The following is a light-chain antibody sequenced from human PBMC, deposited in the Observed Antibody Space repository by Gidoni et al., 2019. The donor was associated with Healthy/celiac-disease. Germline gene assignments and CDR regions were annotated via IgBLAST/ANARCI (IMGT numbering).Light chain of an antibody. CDR3: NSRDSSGNHLGV. CDR2: GKN. J-gene: IGLJ2*01. V-gene: IGLV3-19*01. CDR1: SLSSYY. Sequence: SSELTQDPALSVALGQTVRITCQGDSLSSYYASWYQQKPGQAPVLVIYGKNNRPSGIPDRFSGSSSGNTASLTITGAQAEDEADYYCNSRDSSGNHLGVFGGGTKLTVL.